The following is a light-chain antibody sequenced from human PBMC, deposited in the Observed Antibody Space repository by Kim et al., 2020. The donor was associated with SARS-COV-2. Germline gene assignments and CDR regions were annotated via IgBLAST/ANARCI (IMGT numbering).Light chain of an antibody. CDR2: CAS. CDR3: QQYDMSVGT. Sequence: STVECATRSCRASQSINSNYLVWYQQNPGQAPRLLIYCASTRATGVPDRFSGSGSGTDFTLTISRLEPEDFAVYYCQQYDMSVGTFGQGTKVDIK. CDR1: QSINSNY. V-gene: IGKV3-20*01. J-gene: IGKJ1*01.